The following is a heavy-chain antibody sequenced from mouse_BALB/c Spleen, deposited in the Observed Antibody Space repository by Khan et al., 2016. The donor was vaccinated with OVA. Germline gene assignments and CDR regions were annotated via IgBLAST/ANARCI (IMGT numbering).Heavy chain of an antibody. V-gene: IGHV5-9-3*01. J-gene: IGHJ3*01. D-gene: IGHD1-1*01. Sequence: EVELVESGGDFVKPGGSLKLSCSASGFTFSTYAMSWVRQTPEKRLEWVATISSGGDYIYYPDSVKGRFTISRDTAKNTLYLQMSSLRSADTALYYCTRHNYGPFAYWGQGTLVTVSA. CDR1: GFTFSTYA. CDR3: TRHNYGPFAY. CDR2: ISSGGDYI.